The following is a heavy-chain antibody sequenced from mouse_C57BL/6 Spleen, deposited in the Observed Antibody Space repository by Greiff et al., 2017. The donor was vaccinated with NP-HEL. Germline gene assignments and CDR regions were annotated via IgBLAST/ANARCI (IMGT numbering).Heavy chain of an antibody. J-gene: IGHJ3*01. V-gene: IGHV5-4*03. CDR1: GFTFSSYA. CDR3: ASYDYDDAY. Sequence: DVKLVESGGGLVKPGGSLKLSCAASGFTFSSYAMSWVRQTPEKRLEWVATISDGGSYTYYPDNVKGRFTISRDNAKNNLYLQMSHLKSEDTAMYYCASYDYDDAYWGQGTLVSVSA. D-gene: IGHD2-4*01. CDR2: ISDGGSYT.